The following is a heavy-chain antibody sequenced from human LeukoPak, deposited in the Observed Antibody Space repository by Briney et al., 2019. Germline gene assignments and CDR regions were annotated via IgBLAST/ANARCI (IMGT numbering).Heavy chain of an antibody. D-gene: IGHD1-26*01. Sequence: GGSLRLSCAASGFTFSSFGMHWVRQAPGKGLEWVAVIANDGKTTYYADSVKGRFTISRDNSKNTLYLQMNSLRVEDTAVYYCARTTSVSYVGGAFDIWGQGTMVTVSS. CDR2: IANDGKTT. V-gene: IGHV3-30*03. J-gene: IGHJ3*02. CDR3: ARTTSVSYVGGAFDI. CDR1: GFTFSSFG.